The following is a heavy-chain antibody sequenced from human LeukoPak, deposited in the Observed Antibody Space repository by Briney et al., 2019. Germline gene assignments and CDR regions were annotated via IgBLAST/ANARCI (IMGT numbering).Heavy chain of an antibody. J-gene: IGHJ4*02. CDR1: GFTFSSYG. Sequence: PGGSLRLSCAASGFTFSSYGMHWVRQAPGKGLEWVAFIRYDGSNKYYADSVKGRFTISRDNSKNTLYLHMNSLRAEDTAVYYCANWNSRYCSGGNCRLVNDYWGQGTLVTVSS. CDR2: IRYDGSNK. CDR3: ANWNSRYCSGGNCRLVNDY. V-gene: IGHV3-30*02. D-gene: IGHD2-15*01.